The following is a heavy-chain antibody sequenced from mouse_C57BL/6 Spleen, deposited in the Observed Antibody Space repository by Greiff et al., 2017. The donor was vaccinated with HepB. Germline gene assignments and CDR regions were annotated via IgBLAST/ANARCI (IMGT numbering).Heavy chain of an antibody. V-gene: IGHV1-59*01. D-gene: IGHD4-1*02. CDR1: GYTFTSYW. J-gene: IGHJ1*03. CDR3: ARPSTGSYWYFDV. Sequence: QVQLQQPGAELVRPGTSVKLSCKASGYTFTSYWMHWVKQRPGQGLEWIGVIDPSDSYTNNNQKFKGKATLTVDTSSSTAYMQLSSLTSEDSAVYYCARPSTGSYWYFDVWGTGTTVTVSS. CDR2: IDPSDSYT.